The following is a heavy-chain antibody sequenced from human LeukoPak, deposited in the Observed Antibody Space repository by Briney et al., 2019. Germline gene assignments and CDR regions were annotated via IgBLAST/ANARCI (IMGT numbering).Heavy chain of an antibody. CDR3: ARTTVEYYDSSGYSFDY. Sequence: ASVKVSCKASGYTFTSYAMHWVRQAPGQRFEWMGWINAGNGNTKYSQKFQGRVTITRDTSASTAYMELSSLRSEDTAVYYCARTTVEYYDSSGYSFDYWGQGTLVTVSS. V-gene: IGHV1-3*01. J-gene: IGHJ4*02. CDR1: GYTFTSYA. D-gene: IGHD3-22*01. CDR2: INAGNGNT.